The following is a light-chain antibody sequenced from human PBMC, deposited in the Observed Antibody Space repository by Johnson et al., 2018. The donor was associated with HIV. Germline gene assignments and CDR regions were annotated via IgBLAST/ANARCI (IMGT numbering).Light chain of an antibody. J-gene: IGLJ1*01. CDR3: GTWDNSLGAQYV. CDR2: AND. Sequence: QPPSVSAAPGQKVTISCSGSSSNIGNNYVSWYQRLPGTAPKVLISANDKRPSGIPDRFSGSKSGTSATLGIAGLQTGDEADYYCGTWDNSLGAQYVFGCGTKVTVL. V-gene: IGLV1-51*01. CDR1: SSNIGNNY.